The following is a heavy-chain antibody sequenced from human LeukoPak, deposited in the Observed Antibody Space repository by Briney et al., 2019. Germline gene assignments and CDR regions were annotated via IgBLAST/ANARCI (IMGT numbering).Heavy chain of an antibody. V-gene: IGHV4-59*01. Sequence: SETLSLTCTVSGGSINSDFWGWMRQPPGKGLEWIGYICYSGSTNYNPSLESRATISVDTSKNQVSLRLSSVTAADTAVYCCARDREMATPYYYAMDDWGQGTTVTVSS. CDR2: ICYSGST. D-gene: IGHD5-24*01. CDR3: ARDREMATPYYYAMDD. CDR1: GGSINSDF. J-gene: IGHJ6*02.